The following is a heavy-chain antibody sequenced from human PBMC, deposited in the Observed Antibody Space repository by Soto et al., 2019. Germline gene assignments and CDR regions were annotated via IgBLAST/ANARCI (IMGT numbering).Heavy chain of an antibody. V-gene: IGHV1-8*01. CDR1: GYSFTNND. Sequence: QVQLVQSGAEVREPGASVKVSCKASGYSFTNNDVSWVRQATGQGLEWMGWMNTGSGDTGYAQKFQGRVTMIRDISIATAYMELSSLRSDDTAIYYCARMETFGSLNWFYPWGQGTLVTVSS. CDR2: MNTGSGDT. D-gene: IGHD3-16*01. CDR3: ARMETFGSLNWFYP. J-gene: IGHJ5*02.